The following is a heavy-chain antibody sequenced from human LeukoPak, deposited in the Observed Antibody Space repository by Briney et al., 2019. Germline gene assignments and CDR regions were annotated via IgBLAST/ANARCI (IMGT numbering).Heavy chain of an antibody. J-gene: IGHJ4*02. CDR1: GYTFTSYY. CDR2: INPSGGST. Sequence: ASVKVSCKASGYTFTSYYMHWVRQAPGQGLEWMGIINPSGGSTSYAQKFQGRVTMTRDMSRSTVYMELSSLRTEDTAMYYCARDRNEQQLDFDYWGQGTLVSVSS. V-gene: IGHV1-46*01. D-gene: IGHD6-13*01. CDR3: ARDRNEQQLDFDY.